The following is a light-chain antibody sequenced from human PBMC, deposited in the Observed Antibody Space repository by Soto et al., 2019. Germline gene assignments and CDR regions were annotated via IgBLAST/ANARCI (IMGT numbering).Light chain of an antibody. CDR2: EVS. CDR3: SSYTSSSTYV. V-gene: IGLV2-14*01. CDR1: SSDVGGYNY. J-gene: IGLJ1*01. Sequence: QSALTQPASVSGSPGQSITISCTGTSSDVGGYNYVSWYQQHPGKAPKLMIYEVSNRPSGVSNRFSGSKSGNTASLTISGLQAEDEADYYCSSYTSSSTYVCGTGTKLTVL.